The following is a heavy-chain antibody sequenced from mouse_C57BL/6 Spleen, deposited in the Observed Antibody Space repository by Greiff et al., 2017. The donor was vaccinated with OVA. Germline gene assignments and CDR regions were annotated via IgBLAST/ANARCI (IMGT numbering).Heavy chain of an antibody. D-gene: IGHD2-3*01. Sequence: QVQLKESGAELVRPGSSVKLSCKASGYTFTSYWMHWVKQRPIQGLEWIGNIDPSDSETHYNQKFKDKATLTVDKSSSTAYMQLSSLTSEDSAVYYCARQGNGYFYWYFDVWGTGTTVTVSS. CDR1: GYTFTSYW. J-gene: IGHJ1*03. CDR3: ARQGNGYFYWYFDV. CDR2: IDPSDSET. V-gene: IGHV1-52*01.